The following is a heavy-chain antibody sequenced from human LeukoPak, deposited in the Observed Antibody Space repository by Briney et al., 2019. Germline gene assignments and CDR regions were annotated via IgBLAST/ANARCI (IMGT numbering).Heavy chain of an antibody. CDR3: ARDRRKTVDY. CDR2: IYYSGST. CDR1: GGSISSGGYY. V-gene: IGHV4-31*03. Sequence: SETLSLTCTVSGGSISSGGYYWGWIRQHPGKGLEWIGYIYYSGSTYYNPSLKSRVTISVDTSKNQFSLKLSSVTAADTAVYYCARDRRKTVDYWGQGTLVTVSS. J-gene: IGHJ4*02.